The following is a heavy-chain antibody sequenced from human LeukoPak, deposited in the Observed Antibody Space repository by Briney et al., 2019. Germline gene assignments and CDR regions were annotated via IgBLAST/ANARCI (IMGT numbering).Heavy chain of an antibody. D-gene: IGHD3-10*01. J-gene: IGHJ5*02. CDR1: GGSISSYY. CDR2: IYTSGST. CDR3: ARDRPREYYGSGGFDP. V-gene: IGHV4-4*07. Sequence: PSETLSLTCTVSGGSISSYYWSWIRQPAGKGLEWIGRIYTSGSTNYNPSLKSRVTMSVDTSKNQFSLKLSSVTAADTAVYYCARDRPREYYGSGGFDPWGQGTLVTVSS.